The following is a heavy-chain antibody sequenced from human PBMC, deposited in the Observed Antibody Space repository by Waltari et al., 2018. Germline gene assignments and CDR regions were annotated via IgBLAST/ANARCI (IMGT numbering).Heavy chain of an antibody. D-gene: IGHD6-13*01. V-gene: IGHV4-34*01. Sequence: QVQLQQWGAGLLKPSETLSLTCAVYGGSFSGYYWSWIRQPPGKGLEWIGEINHSGSTNYNPSLTSRVTISVDTSKNQFSLKLSSVTAADTAVYYCARGRGSSSWYGGYYYYYYMDVWGKGTTVTISS. J-gene: IGHJ6*03. CDR1: GGSFSGYY. CDR2: INHSGST. CDR3: ARGRGSSSWYGGYYYYYYMDV.